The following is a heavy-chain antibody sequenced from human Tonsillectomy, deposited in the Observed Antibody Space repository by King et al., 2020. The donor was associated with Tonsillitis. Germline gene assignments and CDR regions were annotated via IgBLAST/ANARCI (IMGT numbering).Heavy chain of an antibody. CDR2: INPSDCRA. CDR1: GYSFDSYY. CDR3: AKSIHGFNYGGFDY. Sequence: VQLVQSGTEVKKPGASVRVSCKASGYSFDSYYMHWVRQAPGQGLEWMAIINPSDCRARYAQKFHGRVTVTRDTTTRTVDMALNNLRSEDTAVYFCAKSIHGFNYGGFDYWGQGTLVTVSS. D-gene: IGHD5-24*01. J-gene: IGHJ4*02. V-gene: IGHV1-46*02.